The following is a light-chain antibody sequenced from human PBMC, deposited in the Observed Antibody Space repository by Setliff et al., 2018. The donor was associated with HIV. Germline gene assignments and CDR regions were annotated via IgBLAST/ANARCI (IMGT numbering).Light chain of an antibody. Sequence: QSALAQPASVSGSPGQSITISCTGTSSDIGRYNLVSWYQQYSGKAPKLMVYQATKRPSGVSNRFSGSKSGNTASLTISGLQAEDEADYYCCSNTGSNTYVIGSGTKVTV. CDR1: SSDIGRYNL. J-gene: IGLJ1*01. CDR2: QAT. V-gene: IGLV2-23*01. CDR3: CSNTGSNTYV.